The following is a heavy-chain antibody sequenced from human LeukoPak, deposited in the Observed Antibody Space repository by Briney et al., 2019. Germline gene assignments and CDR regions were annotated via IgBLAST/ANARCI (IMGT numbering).Heavy chain of an antibody. D-gene: IGHD3-10*01. CDR3: ARDFTKNYGFDY. V-gene: IGHV4-59*12. CDR2: IYYSGST. J-gene: IGHJ4*02. CDR1: GGSISSYY. Sequence: PSETLSLTCTVSGGSISSYYWSWIRQPPGKGLEWIGYIYYSGSTNYNPSLKSRVTISVDTSKNQFSLKLSSVTAADTAVYYCARDFTKNYGFDYWGQGTLVTVSS.